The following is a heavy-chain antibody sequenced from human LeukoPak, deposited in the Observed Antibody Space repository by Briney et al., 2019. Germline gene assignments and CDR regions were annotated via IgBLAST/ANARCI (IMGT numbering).Heavy chain of an antibody. D-gene: IGHD6-13*01. V-gene: IGHV3-66*02. CDR3: ARDRRGIAANAFDI. J-gene: IGHJ3*02. Sequence: GSLRLSCAASGFTVSSNYMSWVRQGPGKGLEWVSVIYSGGSTYYADSVKGRFTISRDNSKNTLYLQMNSLRAEDTAVYYCARDRRGIAANAFDIWGQGTMVTASS. CDR1: GFTVSSNY. CDR2: IYSGGST.